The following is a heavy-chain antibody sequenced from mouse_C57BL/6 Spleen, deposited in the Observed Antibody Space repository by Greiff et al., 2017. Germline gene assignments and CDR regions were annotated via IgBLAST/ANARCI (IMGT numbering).Heavy chain of an antibody. CDR2: IYPGDGDT. CDR3: AREFTTVFDY. Sequence: VQLQQPGPELVKPGASVKISCKASGYAFSSSWMNWVKQRPGKGLEWIGRIYPGDGDTNYNGKFKGKATLTADKSSSTAYMQLSSLTSEDSAVYFCAREFTTVFDYWGQGTTLTVSS. CDR1: GYAFSSSW. V-gene: IGHV1-82*01. D-gene: IGHD1-1*01. J-gene: IGHJ2*01.